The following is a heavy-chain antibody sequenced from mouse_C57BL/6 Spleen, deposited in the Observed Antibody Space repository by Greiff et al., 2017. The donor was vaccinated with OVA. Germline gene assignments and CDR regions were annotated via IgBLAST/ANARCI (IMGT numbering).Heavy chain of an antibody. V-gene: IGHV1-59*01. Sequence: QVQLQQPGAELVRPGTSVKLSCKASGYTFTSYWMHWVKQRPGQGLEWIGVIDPSDSYTNYNQKFKGKATLTVDTSSSTAYMQLSSLTSEDSAVYYCASGAGRYFDVRGTGTTVTVSS. CDR1: GYTFTSYW. CDR3: ASGAGRYFDV. CDR2: IDPSDSYT. J-gene: IGHJ1*03. D-gene: IGHD3-3*01.